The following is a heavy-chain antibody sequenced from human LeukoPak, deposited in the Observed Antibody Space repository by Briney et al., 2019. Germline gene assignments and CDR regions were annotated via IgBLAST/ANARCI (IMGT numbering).Heavy chain of an antibody. CDR1: GFTFSSYA. J-gene: IGHJ3*02. Sequence: QPGGSLRLSCGASGFTFSSYAMNWVRQAPGKGLEWVSHINSGNSIIYYADSVKGRFTISRDNAGNTLYLQMNSLRAADTAVYYCAKERLCRPGIDSGDIWGQGTMVTVSS. D-gene: IGHD6-13*01. CDR2: INSGNSII. V-gene: IGHV3-48*01. CDR3: AKERLCRPGIDSGDI.